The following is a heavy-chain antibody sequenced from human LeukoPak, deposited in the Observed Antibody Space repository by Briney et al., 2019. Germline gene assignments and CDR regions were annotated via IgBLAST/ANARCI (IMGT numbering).Heavy chain of an antibody. CDR3: ARVDYGGNSGFGY. J-gene: IGHJ4*02. D-gene: IGHD4-23*01. Sequence: SVKVSCEDSGGTFSSYTISSVRQAPGEGVEWMGRIIPMLGIANYAQKFQGRVTITADKSTSTAYMELSSLRSEDTAVYYCARVDYGGNSGFGYWGQGTLVTVSS. CDR2: IIPMLGIA. V-gene: IGHV1-69*02. CDR1: GGTFSSYT.